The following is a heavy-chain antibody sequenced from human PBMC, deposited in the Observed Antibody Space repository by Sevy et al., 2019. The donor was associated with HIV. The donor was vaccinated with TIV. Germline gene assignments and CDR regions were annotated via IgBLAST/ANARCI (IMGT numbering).Heavy chain of an antibody. CDR2: ISSGSSYT. D-gene: IGHD6-13*01. V-gene: IGHV3-11*06. Sequence: GGSLRLSFAASGFTFSDYYMSWIRQAPGKGLEWVSYISSGSSYTNYADSVKGRFTISRDNARNSLYLQMNSLRAEDTAIYYCAKDSRVYSSSHFDYWGQGTRVTVSS. J-gene: IGHJ4*02. CDR3: AKDSRVYSSSHFDY. CDR1: GFTFSDYY.